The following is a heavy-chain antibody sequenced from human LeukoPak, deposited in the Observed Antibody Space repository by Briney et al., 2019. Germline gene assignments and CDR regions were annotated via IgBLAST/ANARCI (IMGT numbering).Heavy chain of an antibody. CDR1: GGSFSGYY. J-gene: IGHJ6*02. CDR2: INHSGST. D-gene: IGHD3-3*01. Sequence: SETLSLTCAVYGGSFSGYYWSWIRQPPGKGLEWIGEINHSGSTNYNPSLKSRVTISVDTSKNQFSLKPSSVTAADTAVYYCARGRGFLEWLQSNYYYYGMDVWGQGTTVTVSS. V-gene: IGHV4-34*01. CDR3: ARGRGFLEWLQSNYYYYGMDV.